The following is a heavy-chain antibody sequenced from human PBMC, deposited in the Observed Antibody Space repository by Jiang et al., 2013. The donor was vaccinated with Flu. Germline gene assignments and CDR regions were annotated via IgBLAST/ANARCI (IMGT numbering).Heavy chain of an antibody. V-gene: IGHV1-18*04. Sequence: SGAEVKKPGASVKVSCKASGYTFTSYGISWVRQAPGQGLEWMGWISAYNGNTNYAQKLQGRVTMTTDTSTSTAYMELRSLRSDDTAVYYCARDYMNYYDSSDRXAFDIWGQGTTVTVSS. CDR3: ARDYMNYYDSSDRXAFDI. CDR2: ISAYNGNT. J-gene: IGHJ3*02. D-gene: IGHD3-22*01. CDR1: GYTFTSYG.